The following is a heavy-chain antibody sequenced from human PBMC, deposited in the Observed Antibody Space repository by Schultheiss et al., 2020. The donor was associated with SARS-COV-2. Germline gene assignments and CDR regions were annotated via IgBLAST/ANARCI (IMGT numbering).Heavy chain of an antibody. CDR3: ARETGMTVVPDY. J-gene: IGHJ4*01. D-gene: IGHD4-23*01. Sequence: SETLSLTCAVYGGSFSGYYWSWIRQPPGKGLEWIGEINHSGSTNYNPSLKSRVTISVDTSKNQFSLKLSSVTAADTAVYYCARETGMTVVPDYWGHGTLGTISS. CDR2: INHSGST. V-gene: IGHV4-34*01. CDR1: GGSFSGYY.